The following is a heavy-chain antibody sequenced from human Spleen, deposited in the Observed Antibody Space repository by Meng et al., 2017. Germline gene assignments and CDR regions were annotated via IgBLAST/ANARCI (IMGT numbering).Heavy chain of an antibody. J-gene: IGHJ4*02. CDR1: GGIFSSYV. CDR2: INAVFGTI. CDR3: ARIVDCSGNICYSDWYYFDY. Sequence: SVKVSCKASGGIFSSYVIGWVRQAPGQGLEWMGGINAVFGTINYAQKFQGRVTITTDESTSTAYMELTRLTSEDTAVYYCARIVDCSGNICYSDWYYFDYWGQGMLVTVSS. V-gene: IGHV1-69*05. D-gene: IGHD2-15*01.